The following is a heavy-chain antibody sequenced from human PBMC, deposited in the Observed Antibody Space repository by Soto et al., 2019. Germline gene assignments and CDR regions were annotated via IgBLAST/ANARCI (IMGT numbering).Heavy chain of an antibody. CDR2: INAGNGNT. CDR1: GYTFTSYA. Sequence: GASVKVSCKASGYTFTSYAMHWVRQAPGQRLEWMGWINAGNGNTKYSQKFQGRVTITRDTSASTAYMELSSLRSEDTAVYYCARDRSRYFDWFLGEFDYWGQGTLVTVSS. V-gene: IGHV1-3*01. D-gene: IGHD3-9*01. J-gene: IGHJ4*02. CDR3: ARDRSRYFDWFLGEFDY.